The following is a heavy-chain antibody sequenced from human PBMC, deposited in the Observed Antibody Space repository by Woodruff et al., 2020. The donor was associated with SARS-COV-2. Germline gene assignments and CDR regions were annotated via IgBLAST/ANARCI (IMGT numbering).Heavy chain of an antibody. CDR3: ARIRRGGAPYYFDY. Sequence: KSYSTSLKSRLTISKDTSKSQVVLTMTNMDPVDTATYYCARIRRGGAPYYFDYWGQGTLVTVSS. CDR2: K. J-gene: IGHJ4*02. D-gene: IGHD2-15*01. V-gene: IGHV2-26*01.